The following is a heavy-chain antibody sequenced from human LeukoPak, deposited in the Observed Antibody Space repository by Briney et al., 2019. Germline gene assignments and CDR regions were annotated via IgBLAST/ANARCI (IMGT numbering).Heavy chain of an antibody. Sequence: SETLSLTCNVSNYSISRGYFWGWVRQPPGKGLEWIGNIFYSGSTYYSPSLRSRVTISLDTSRNQFSLKLNSVTAADTAVYYCAKSNGYGLVDIWGQGTMVTVSS. J-gene: IGHJ3*02. V-gene: IGHV4-38-2*02. CDR1: NYSISRGYF. CDR2: IFYSGST. CDR3: AKSNGYGLVDI. D-gene: IGHD3-10*01.